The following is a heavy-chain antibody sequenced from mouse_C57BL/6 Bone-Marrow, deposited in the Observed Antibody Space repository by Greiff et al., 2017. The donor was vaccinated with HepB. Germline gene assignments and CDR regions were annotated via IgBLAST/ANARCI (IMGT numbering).Heavy chain of an antibody. J-gene: IGHJ3*01. CDR2: ISSGGSYT. Sequence: EVQLQESGGDLVKPGGSLKLSCAASGFTFSSYGLSWVRQTPDKRLEWVATISSGGSYTYYPDSVKGRFTISRDNAKNTLYLQMSSLKSEDTAMYYCARLITRGFAYWGQGTLVTVSA. V-gene: IGHV5-6*01. D-gene: IGHD2-4*01. CDR1: GFTFSSYG. CDR3: ARLITRGFAY.